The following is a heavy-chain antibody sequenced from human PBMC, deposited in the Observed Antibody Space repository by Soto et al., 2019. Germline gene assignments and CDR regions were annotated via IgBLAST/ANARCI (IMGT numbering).Heavy chain of an antibody. CDR1: GLSFSGYY. D-gene: IGHD3-3*01. J-gene: IGHJ4*02. Sequence: PSETLSLTCAVYGLSFSGYYWSWIRQPPGKGLEWIGEINHSGSTNYNPSLKSRVTISVDTSKNQFSLKLSSVTAADTAVYYCARGRDYDFWSGKAYYDYWGQGTLVTVSS. CDR3: ARGRDYDFWSGKAYYDY. CDR2: INHSGST. V-gene: IGHV4-34*01.